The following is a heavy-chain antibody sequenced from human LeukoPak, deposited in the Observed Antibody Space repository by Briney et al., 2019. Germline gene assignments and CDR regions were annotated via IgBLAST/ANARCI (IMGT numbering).Heavy chain of an antibody. V-gene: IGHV3-73*01. J-gene: IGHJ6*02. CDR2: IKSKANSYLT. CDR1: GFTFSGSA. D-gene: IGHD1-14*01. CDR3: TRGPTGRMDV. Sequence: GGALRLSCAASGFTFSGSAMHWVRQASGKGLEWVGRIKSKANSYLTAYAASVKGTFTISKDDSKHTAYLQMNSLKTEDTAVYYCTRGPTGRMDVWGQGTTVTVSS.